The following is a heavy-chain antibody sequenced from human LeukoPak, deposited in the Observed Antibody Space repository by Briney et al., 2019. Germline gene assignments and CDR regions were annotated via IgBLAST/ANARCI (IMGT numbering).Heavy chain of an antibody. J-gene: IGHJ4*02. CDR1: RGSISSSSYY. D-gene: IGHD2-15*01. V-gene: IGHV4-39*01. CDR3: ARHSKRGYCSGASCYRL. CDR2: ISYSGNT. Sequence: SETLSLTCTVSRGSISSSSYYWGWIRQAPGKGLEWVGSISYSGNTYYSPSLKSRLTMSVDTSMNRFSLKLRSVTAADTAVYYCARHSKRGYCSGASCYRLWGQGTLVAVSA.